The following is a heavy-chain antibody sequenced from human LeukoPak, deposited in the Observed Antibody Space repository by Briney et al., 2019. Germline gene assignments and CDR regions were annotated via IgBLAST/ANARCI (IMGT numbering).Heavy chain of an antibody. V-gene: IGHV4-4*09. CDR3: ASPGQSSGWYNYYGYYMDV. D-gene: IGHD6-19*01. J-gene: IGHJ6*03. CDR1: GGSISRYC. Sequence: PSETLSLTCTVSGGSISRYCWSWVRQPPGKGLEWLGYIYTSGSTNFNPSLRSGVPTPVDTSKNQFSLKLSSGHAADTAAFYCASPGQSSGWYNYYGYYMDVWGKGTTVTVSS. CDR2: IYTSGST.